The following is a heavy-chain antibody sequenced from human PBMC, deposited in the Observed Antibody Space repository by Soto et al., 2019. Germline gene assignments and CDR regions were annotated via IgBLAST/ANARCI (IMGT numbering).Heavy chain of an antibody. CDR1: GFTFSNYG. V-gene: IGHV3-33*01. J-gene: IGHJ6*02. CDR2: IWYDGSND. Sequence: QVQLVESGGGVVQPGRSLRLSCAASGFTFSNYGMHWVRQAPGKGLEWVAIIWYDGSNDYYVDSVKGRFTISRDNSKNTLSLQMNSLRAEDTAVYYCERDRWKFQLFYYGLDVWGQGTTVTVSS. CDR3: ERDRWKFQLFYYGLDV. D-gene: IGHD1-1*01.